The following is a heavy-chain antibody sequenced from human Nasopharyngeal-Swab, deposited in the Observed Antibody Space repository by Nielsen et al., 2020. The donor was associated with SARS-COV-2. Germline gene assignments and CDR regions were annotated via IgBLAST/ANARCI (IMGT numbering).Heavy chain of an antibody. CDR3: NRGYEYYYGMDV. V-gene: IGHV3-15*01. D-gene: IGHD5-12*01. J-gene: IGHJ6*02. Sequence: GESLKISCAASGFTFSNAWMSWVRQAPGKGLEWVGRIKSKTDGGTTDYAAPVKGRFTISRDDSKNTLYLQMNSLKTEDTAVYYCNRGYEYYYGMDVWGQGTTVTVSS. CDR1: GFTFSNAW. CDR2: IKSKTDGGTT.